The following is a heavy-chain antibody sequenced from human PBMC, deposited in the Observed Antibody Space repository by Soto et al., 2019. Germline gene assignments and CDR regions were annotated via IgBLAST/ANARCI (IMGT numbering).Heavy chain of an antibody. J-gene: IGHJ5*02. V-gene: IGHV4-59*01. CDR2: IYYSGST. CDR1: GGSISSYY. D-gene: IGHD3-10*01. CDR3: AREGSMVNWFDP. Sequence: PSETLSLTCTVSGGSISSYYWSWIRQPPGKGLEWIGYIYYSGSTNYNPSLKSRVTISVDTSKNQFYLKLSSVTAADTAVYYCAREGSMVNWFDPWGQGTLVTVSS.